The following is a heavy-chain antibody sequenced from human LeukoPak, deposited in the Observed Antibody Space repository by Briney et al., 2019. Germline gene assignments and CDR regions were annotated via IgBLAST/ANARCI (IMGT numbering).Heavy chain of an antibody. CDR2: IYYSGST. Sequence: KPSETLSLTCTVSGGSISSYYWSWIRQPPGKGLEWIGYIYYSGSTNYNPSLKSRVTISVDTSKNQFSLKVSSLTAADTAVYYCGRHLQYSHMDVWGKGTTVTVSS. J-gene: IGHJ6*04. CDR3: GRHLQYSHMDV. CDR1: GGSISSYY. V-gene: IGHV4-59*08. D-gene: IGHD4-11*01.